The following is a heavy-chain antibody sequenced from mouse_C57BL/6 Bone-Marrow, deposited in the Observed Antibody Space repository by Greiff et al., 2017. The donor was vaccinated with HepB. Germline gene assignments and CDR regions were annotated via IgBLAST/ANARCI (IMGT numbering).Heavy chain of an antibody. D-gene: IGHD2-3*01. Sequence: EVMLVESGGGLVKPGGSLKLSCAASGFTFSDYGMHWVRQAPEKGLEWVAYISSGSSTIYYADTVKGRFTISRDNAKNTLFLQMTSLRSEDTAMYSCACDGYYGFDVWGTGTTVTVSS. CDR3: ACDGYYGFDV. V-gene: IGHV5-17*01. CDR2: ISSGSSTI. J-gene: IGHJ1*03. CDR1: GFTFSDYG.